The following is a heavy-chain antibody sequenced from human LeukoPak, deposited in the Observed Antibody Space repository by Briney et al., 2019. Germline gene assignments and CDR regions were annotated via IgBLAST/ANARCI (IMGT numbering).Heavy chain of an antibody. CDR2: ITWNGGIT. CDR3: ARRVIGDYYFDY. Sequence: PGGSLRLSCAASGFTFDDYAMSWVRHVAGKGLEWVSGITWNGGITGYADSVKGRFTISRDNAKNSLYLQMNSLRAEDTALYYCARRVIGDYYFDYWGRGTLVTVAS. J-gene: IGHJ4*02. CDR1: GFTFDDYA. V-gene: IGHV3-20*04. D-gene: IGHD3-3*01.